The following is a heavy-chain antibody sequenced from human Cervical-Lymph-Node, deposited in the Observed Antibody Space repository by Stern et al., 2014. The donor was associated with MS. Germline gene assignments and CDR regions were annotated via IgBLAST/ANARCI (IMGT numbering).Heavy chain of an antibody. D-gene: IGHD3-16*01. CDR2: MNPNNANT. Sequence: QVQLLQPGSQVRKPGASVKVSCQASGYTFINYDIFWVRQATGQGLEWMGWMNPNNANTGHAQKFQGRVTMTRNTSISTAYMELSGLRSDDTAVYYCVRGGLSYGYGLDAWGQGTAVIVSS. J-gene: IGHJ6*02. CDR3: VRGGLSYGYGLDA. V-gene: IGHV1-8*01. CDR1: GYTFINYD.